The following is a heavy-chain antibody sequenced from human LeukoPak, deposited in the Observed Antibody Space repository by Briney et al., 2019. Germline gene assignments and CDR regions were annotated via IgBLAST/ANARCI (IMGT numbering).Heavy chain of an antibody. Sequence: ASVKVSCKASGYTFTSYGISWVRQAPGQGLEWMGWISAYNGNTNYAQKLQGRVTMTTDTSTSTAYMELRSLRSDETAVYYCARVGVVATIGNGFDPWGQGTLVTVSS. CDR2: ISAYNGNT. CDR3: ARVGVVATIGNGFDP. D-gene: IGHD5-12*01. CDR1: GYTFTSYG. V-gene: IGHV1-18*01. J-gene: IGHJ5*02.